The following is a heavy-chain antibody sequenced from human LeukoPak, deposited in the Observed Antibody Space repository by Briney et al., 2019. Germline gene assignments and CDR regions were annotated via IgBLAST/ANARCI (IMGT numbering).Heavy chain of an antibody. D-gene: IGHD1-7*01. CDR3: ANYNWHSPGDS. Sequence: SGGSLRLSCAASGFTFSNYWIYWVRQAPGKGLLWVSRISPDGSYTIHADSVKGRFTISRDNARNTLYLQMNRLRVEDTAVYYCANYNWHSPGDSWGHGTLVTVSS. CDR1: GFTFSNYW. CDR2: ISPDGSYT. J-gene: IGHJ5*01. V-gene: IGHV3-74*01.